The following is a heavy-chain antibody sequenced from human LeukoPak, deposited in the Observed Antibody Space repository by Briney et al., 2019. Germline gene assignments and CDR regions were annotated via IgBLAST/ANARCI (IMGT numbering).Heavy chain of an antibody. D-gene: IGHD6-6*01. CDR2: IKSKTDGGTT. CDR1: GFTFSNAW. J-gene: IGHJ4*02. CDR3: TTDPPPYSSSPYYFAY. V-gene: IGHV3-15*01. Sequence: PGGSLRLSCAASGFTFSNAWMSWVRQAPGKGLEWVGRIKSKTDGGTTDYAAPVKGRFTISRDESKNTLYLQMNSLKTEDTAVYYCTTDPPPYSSSPYYFAYWGQGTLVTVSS.